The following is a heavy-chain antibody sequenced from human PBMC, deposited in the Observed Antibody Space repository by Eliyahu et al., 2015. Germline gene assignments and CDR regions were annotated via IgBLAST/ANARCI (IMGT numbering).Heavy chain of an antibody. D-gene: IGHD6-19*01. J-gene: IGHJ6*02. CDR1: GFTFXNXW. Sequence: EVQLVESGGGLVKPGGSLRLSCXASGFTFXNXWMSWVRQAPGKGLELGGPIKSKTDGGTTDYAAPVKGRFTISRDDSKNTLYLQMNSLKTEDTAVYYCTTDRSSAWGYGMDVWGQGTTVTVSS. CDR2: IKSKTDGGTT. CDR3: TTDRSSAWGYGMDV. V-gene: IGHV3-15*01.